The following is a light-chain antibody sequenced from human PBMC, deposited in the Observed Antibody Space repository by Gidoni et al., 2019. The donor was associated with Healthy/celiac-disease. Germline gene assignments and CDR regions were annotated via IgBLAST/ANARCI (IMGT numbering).Light chain of an antibody. V-gene: IGKV3-15*01. Sequence: EIVMTQSPATLSVSPGERATLSCRASQSVSSNLAWYQQKPGHAPRRLIYGASTRATGIPARFSGSGSGTEFTLTISSLQSEDFAVYYCQQYNNWPRTFGQGTKVEIK. CDR2: GAS. CDR3: QQYNNWPRT. J-gene: IGKJ1*01. CDR1: QSVSSN.